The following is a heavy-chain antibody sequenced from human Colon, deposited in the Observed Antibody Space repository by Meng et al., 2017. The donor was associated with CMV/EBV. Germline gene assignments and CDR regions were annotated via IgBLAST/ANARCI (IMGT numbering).Heavy chain of an antibody. CDR1: GSTVTSYD. J-gene: IGHJ4*02. CDR2: MNPKTGNT. CDR3: ARGLAAAGNDFDY. D-gene: IGHD6-13*01. V-gene: IGHV1-8*03. Sequence: KTSGSTVTSYDINGVRQATGQGLEWIEWMNPKTGNTAYAQKFQSRVTITRDTSISTAYMEMRGLRSEDTAVYYCARGLAAAGNDFDYWGQGSLVTVSS.